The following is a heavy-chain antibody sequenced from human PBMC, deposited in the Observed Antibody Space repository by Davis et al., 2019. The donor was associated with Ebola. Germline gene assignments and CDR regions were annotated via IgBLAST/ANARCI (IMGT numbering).Heavy chain of an antibody. Sequence: GESLKISCAASGFTFSSYSMNWVRQAPGKGLEWVSSISSSSSYIYYADSVKGRFTISRDNAKNSLYLQMNSLRAEDTAVYYCARDNPYYDFWSGYQDYWGQGTLVTVSS. CDR2: ISSSSSYI. J-gene: IGHJ4*02. V-gene: IGHV3-21*01. CDR1: GFTFSSYS. CDR3: ARDNPYYDFWSGYQDY. D-gene: IGHD3-3*01.